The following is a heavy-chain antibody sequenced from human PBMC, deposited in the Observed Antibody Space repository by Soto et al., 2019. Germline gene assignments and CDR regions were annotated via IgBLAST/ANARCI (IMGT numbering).Heavy chain of an antibody. CDR1: GFTFSSYV. D-gene: IGHD3-3*01. J-gene: IGHJ6*03. Sequence: GGSLRLSCAGPGFTFSSYVMSWVRQAPGEGLEWVSSISGSGVTPYYADSVKGRFTISRDNSKNTVYLQMNSLRAQDTAVYYCAREKLRFLEWLSPYYYYYYLDVWGKGSTVIGSS. CDR3: AREKLRFLEWLSPYYYYYYLDV. V-gene: IGHV3-23*01. CDR2: ISGSGVTP.